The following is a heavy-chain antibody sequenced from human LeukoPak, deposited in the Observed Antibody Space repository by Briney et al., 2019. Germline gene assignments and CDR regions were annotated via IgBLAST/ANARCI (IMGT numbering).Heavy chain of an antibody. D-gene: IGHD6-19*01. CDR2: INSSGGRT. J-gene: IGHJ4*02. Sequence: GGSLRLSCTTSGFTFSSSAMSWVRQAPGKGLEWVSDINSSGGRTYYADSVKGRFTISRDNAKNSLYLQMNSLRAEDTALYYCARGSGWSDYWGQGTLVTVSS. CDR3: ARGSGWSDY. V-gene: IGHV3-23*01. CDR1: GFTFSSSA.